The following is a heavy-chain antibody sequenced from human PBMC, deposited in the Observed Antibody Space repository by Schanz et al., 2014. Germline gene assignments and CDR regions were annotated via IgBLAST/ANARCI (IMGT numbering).Heavy chain of an antibody. CDR2: IFASGSP. D-gene: IGHD6-25*01. V-gene: IGHV4-4*07. J-gene: IGHJ5*01. CDR1: SGSITSYY. CDR3: ATGGYGGNSWFDS. Sequence: QVPLQESGPGLVKPSETLSLRCTFSSGSITSYYGNWIRQPAGKGLEWIGRIFASGSPTYNPSLESRVTMSVDTSKNQFSLTLTSVTAADTAVYYCATGGYGGNSWFDSWSQGTVVTVSS.